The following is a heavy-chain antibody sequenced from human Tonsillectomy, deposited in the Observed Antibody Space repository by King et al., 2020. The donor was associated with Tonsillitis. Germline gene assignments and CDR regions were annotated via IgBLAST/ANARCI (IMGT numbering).Heavy chain of an antibody. D-gene: IGHD4-17*01. CDR2: IYYSGST. Sequence: QLQESGPGLVKPSQTLSLTCAVSGGSISSGGYSWSWIRQPPGKGLEWIGYIYYSGSTYYNPSLKSRVTISVDTSKNQFSLKLRSVTAADTAVYYCARGVAYGDYPDYWGQGTLVTVSS. V-gene: IGHV4-30-4*07. J-gene: IGHJ4*02. CDR1: GGSISSGGYS. CDR3: ARGVAYGDYPDY.